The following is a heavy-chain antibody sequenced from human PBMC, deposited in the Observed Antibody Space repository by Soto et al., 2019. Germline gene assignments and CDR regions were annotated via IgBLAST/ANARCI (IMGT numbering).Heavy chain of an antibody. V-gene: IGHV4-34*01. CDR1: GGSFSGYY. D-gene: IGHD3-16*02. Sequence: PSETLSLTCAVYGGSFSGYYWSWIRQPPGKGLEWIGEINHSGSTNYNPSLKSRVTISVDTSKNQFSLKLSSVTAADTAVYYCARGDYDYVWGSYRRAAFDIWGQGTMVTVSS. CDR3: ARGDYDYVWGSYRRAAFDI. J-gene: IGHJ3*02. CDR2: INHSGST.